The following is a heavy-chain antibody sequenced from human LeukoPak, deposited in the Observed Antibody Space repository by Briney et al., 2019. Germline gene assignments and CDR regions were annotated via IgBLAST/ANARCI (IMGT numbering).Heavy chain of an antibody. D-gene: IGHD3-9*01. Sequence: GGSLRLSCAAPGFTFSSYGMHWVRQAPGKGLEWVAVISYDGNNKYYADSVKGRFTISRDNSKNTLYLQMNSLRAEDTAVYYCVRQFDPPGWGQGTLVTVSS. CDR3: VRQFDPPG. CDR1: GFTFSSYG. J-gene: IGHJ4*02. V-gene: IGHV3-30*03. CDR2: ISYDGNNK.